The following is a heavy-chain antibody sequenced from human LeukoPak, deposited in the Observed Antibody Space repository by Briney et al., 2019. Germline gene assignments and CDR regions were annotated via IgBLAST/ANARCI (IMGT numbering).Heavy chain of an antibody. J-gene: IGHJ4*02. CDR3: ARHFGSGTYPFEY. Sequence: SETLSLTCTVSGGSISGYYWSWIRQPPGKGLEWIGYIYYSGSTNYNPSPESRVTISVGTSKNQFSLKLRSVTAADTAVYYCARHFGSGTYPFEYWGQGTLVTVSS. CDR2: IYYSGST. CDR1: GGSISGYY. V-gene: IGHV4-59*08. D-gene: IGHD3-10*01.